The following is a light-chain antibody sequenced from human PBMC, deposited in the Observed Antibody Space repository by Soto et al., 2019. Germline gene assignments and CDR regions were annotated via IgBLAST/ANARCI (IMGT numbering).Light chain of an antibody. CDR1: SSNIGADYD. V-gene: IGLV1-40*01. J-gene: IGLJ2*01. CDR2: GNS. CDR3: CSYARSNFVV. Sequence: QSVLTQPPSMSGAPGQRVTISCTGSSSNIGADYDVHWYQQLPGTAPKLLISGNSDRPSGVPDRFSGSKSGASASLAITGLQAEDEADYYCCSYARSNFVVFGGGTKLTVL.